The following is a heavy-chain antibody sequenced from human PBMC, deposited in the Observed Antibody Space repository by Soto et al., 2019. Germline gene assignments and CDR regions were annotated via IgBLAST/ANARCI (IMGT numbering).Heavy chain of an antibody. V-gene: IGHV3-64D*08. D-gene: IGHD5-18*01. CDR2: ISSNGGST. CDR1: GFTFSSYA. CDR3: VKGTDVDTAMVTSFDY. J-gene: IGHJ4*02. Sequence: GGSLRLSCSASGFTFSSYAMHWVRQAPGKGLEYVSAISSNGGSTYYADSVKGRFTISRDNSKNTLYLQMSSLRAEDTAVYYCVKGTDVDTAMVTSFDYWGQGTLVTVSS.